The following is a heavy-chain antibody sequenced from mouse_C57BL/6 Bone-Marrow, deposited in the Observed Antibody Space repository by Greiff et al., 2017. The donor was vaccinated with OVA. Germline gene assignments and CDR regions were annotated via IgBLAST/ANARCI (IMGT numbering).Heavy chain of an antibody. CDR3: TRSYSNYGDFDY. D-gene: IGHD2-5*01. CDR2: IDPETGGT. Sequence: VKLMESGAELVRPGASVTLSCKASGYTFTDYEMHWVKQTPVHGLVWIGAIDPETGGTAYNQKFKGKAILTADKSSSPAYMELRSLTSEDSAVYYCTRSYSNYGDFDYWGQGTTLTVSS. J-gene: IGHJ2*01. CDR1: GYTFTDYE. V-gene: IGHV1-15*01.